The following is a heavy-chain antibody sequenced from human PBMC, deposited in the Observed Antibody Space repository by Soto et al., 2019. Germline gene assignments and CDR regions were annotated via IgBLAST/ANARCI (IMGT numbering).Heavy chain of an antibody. CDR1: GGSISSDY. CDR2: IYYIGST. CDR3: ARVHSGYDYRYFDY. V-gene: IGHV4-59*01. Sequence: QVQLQESGPGLVKPSETLSLTCTVSGGSISSDYWIWIRQPPGKGLEWIGYIYYIGSTNYNPSLKSRVTISVDTSKNQFSLKLRSVTAADTAVYFCARVHSGYDYRYFDYWGQGTLVTVSS. D-gene: IGHD5-12*01. J-gene: IGHJ4*02.